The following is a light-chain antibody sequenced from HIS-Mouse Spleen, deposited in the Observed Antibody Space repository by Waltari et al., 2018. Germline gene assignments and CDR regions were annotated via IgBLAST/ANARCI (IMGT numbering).Light chain of an antibody. J-gene: IGLJ3*02. CDR3: SSYTSSSTRV. CDR1: SSDVGGHTY. Sequence: QSALTQPASVSGSPGQSITISCTAPSSDVGGHTYVSWYQQHPGKAPKLMIYDVSNRPSGVSNRFSGSKSGNTASLTISGLQAEDEADYYCSSYTSSSTRVFGGGTKLTVL. V-gene: IGLV2-14*03. CDR2: DVS.